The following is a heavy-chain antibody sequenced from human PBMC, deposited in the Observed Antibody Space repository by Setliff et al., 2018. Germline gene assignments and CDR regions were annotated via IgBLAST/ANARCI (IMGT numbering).Heavy chain of an antibody. CDR2: IFYSGDT. J-gene: IGHJ4*02. CDR1: GGSVRIHY. CDR3: AIGGGSYHSDS. Sequence: SETLSLTCSVSGGSVRIHYWSWIRHSPGKGLEWIGFIFYSGDTKSNPSLRSRVTMSVDTSKNQLSLQLSSVTAADTAVYYCAIGGGSYHSDSWGQGILVTVSS. D-gene: IGHD1-1*01. V-gene: IGHV4-59*02.